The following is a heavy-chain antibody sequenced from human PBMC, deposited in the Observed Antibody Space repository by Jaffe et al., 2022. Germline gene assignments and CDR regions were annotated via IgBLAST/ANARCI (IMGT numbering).Heavy chain of an antibody. CDR2: INTGGSTI. Sequence: EVQLVESGGGLVQPGGSLRLSCAASGFTFSSYEMNWVRQAPGKGLEWVSYINTGGSTIYYADSVKGRFTISRDNAKNSLYLQMNSLRAEDTAVYYCTRRKYNFDYWGQGTLVTVSS. CDR1: GFTFSSYE. V-gene: IGHV3-48*03. D-gene: IGHD5-18*01. CDR3: TRRKYNFDY. J-gene: IGHJ4*02.